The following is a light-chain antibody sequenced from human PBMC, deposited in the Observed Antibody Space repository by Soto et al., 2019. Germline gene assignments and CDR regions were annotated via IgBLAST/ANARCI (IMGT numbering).Light chain of an antibody. CDR1: SNDVGDYNY. Sequence: QSALTQPPSASGSPGQSVTISCTGTSNDVGDYNYVSWYQQHPGKAPKLMIYEVSKRPSGVPGRFSGSKSGNTASLTVSGLQAEDEADYYCQSYDSSLSGSVFGGGTKLTVL. J-gene: IGLJ2*01. CDR3: QSYDSSLSGSV. V-gene: IGLV2-8*01. CDR2: EVS.